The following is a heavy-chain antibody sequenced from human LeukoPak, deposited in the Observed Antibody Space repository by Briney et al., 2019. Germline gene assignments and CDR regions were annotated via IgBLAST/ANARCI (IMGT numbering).Heavy chain of an antibody. J-gene: IGHJ4*02. V-gene: IGHV4-34*01. D-gene: IGHD6-19*01. CDR1: GGSFSGYS. Sequence: TSETLSLTCAIYGGSFSGYSWTWIRQPPGKGLEWIGEFSHSGFPVYNPSLGGRVTISIDASKNQFSLKLNSVTAADTAVYYCARGRRLIAVAGTGGGWSRAYYFDYWGQGTLVTVSS. CDR2: FSHSGFP. CDR3: ARGRRLIAVAGTGGGWSRAYYFDY.